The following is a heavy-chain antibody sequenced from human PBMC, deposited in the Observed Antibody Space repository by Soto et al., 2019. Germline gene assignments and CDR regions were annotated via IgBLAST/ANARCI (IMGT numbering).Heavy chain of an antibody. CDR1: GGTFSSYA. CDR2: IIPIFGTA. Sequence: SVKVSCKASGGTFSSYAISWVRQAPGQGLEWMGGIIPIFGTANYAQKFQGRVTITADESTSTAYMELSSLRSEDTAVYYCARGTIFGVVTAHYGMDVWGQGTTATVSS. D-gene: IGHD3-3*01. CDR3: ARGTIFGVVTAHYGMDV. V-gene: IGHV1-69*13. J-gene: IGHJ6*02.